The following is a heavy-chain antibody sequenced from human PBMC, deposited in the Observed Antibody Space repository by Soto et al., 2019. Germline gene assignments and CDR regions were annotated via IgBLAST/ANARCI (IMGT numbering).Heavy chain of an antibody. V-gene: IGHV3-53*01. D-gene: IGHD1-1*01. CDR2: IYSGGTT. J-gene: IGHJ4*02. CDR3: LTAPVVWTY. Sequence: GGSLRLSCAASGFTFTSYAMSWVRQAPGKGLEWVSIIYSGGTTYYADSVKGRFTISRDNSKNTLYLQMNSLRVEDTAVYYCLTAPVVWTYWGQGTLVTVSS. CDR1: GFTFTSYA.